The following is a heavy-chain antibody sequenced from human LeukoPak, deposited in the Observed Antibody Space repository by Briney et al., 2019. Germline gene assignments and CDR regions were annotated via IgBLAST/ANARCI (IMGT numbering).Heavy chain of an antibody. CDR1: GFTFSSYW. CDR2: INSDGSST. CDR3: ARDPSLWFGEPYHY. D-gene: IGHD3-10*01. J-gene: IGHJ4*02. Sequence: PGGSLRLSCAASGFTFSSYWMHWVRQAPGKGLVRVSRINSDGSSTSYADSVKGRFTISRDNAKNTLYLQMNSLRAEDTAVYYCARDPSLWFGEPYHYWGQGTLVTVSS. V-gene: IGHV3-74*01.